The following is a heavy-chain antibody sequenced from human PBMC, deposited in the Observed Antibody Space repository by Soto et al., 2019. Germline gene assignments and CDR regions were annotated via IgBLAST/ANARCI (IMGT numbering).Heavy chain of an antibody. D-gene: IGHD3-22*01. V-gene: IGHV3-48*02. CDR1: GFTFSSYS. CDR3: ARTDYYDSSRPGY. Sequence: SGGSLRLSCAASGFTFSSYSMNWVRQAPGKGLEWVSYISSSSSTIYYADSVKGRFTISRDNAKNSLYLQMNSLRDEDTAVYYWARTDYYDSSRPGYWGQGTLVTVSS. CDR2: ISSSSSTI. J-gene: IGHJ4*02.